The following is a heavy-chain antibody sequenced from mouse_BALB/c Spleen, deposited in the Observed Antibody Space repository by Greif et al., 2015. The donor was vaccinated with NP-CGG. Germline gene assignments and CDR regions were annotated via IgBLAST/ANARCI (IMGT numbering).Heavy chain of an antibody. J-gene: IGHJ4*01. V-gene: IGHV14-3*02. CDR1: GFNIKDTY. CDR2: IDPANGNT. CDR3: ARDYGNSFYAMDY. D-gene: IGHD2-1*01. Sequence: VQLQQSGAELVKPGASVKLSCTASGFNIKDTYMHWVKQRPEQGLEWIGRIDPANGNTKYDPKFQGKATITADTSSNTAYLQRSSLTSEDTAVYYCARDYGNSFYAMDYWGQETSVTVSS.